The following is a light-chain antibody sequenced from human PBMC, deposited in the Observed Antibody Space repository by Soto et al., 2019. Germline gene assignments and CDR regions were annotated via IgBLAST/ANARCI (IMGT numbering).Light chain of an antibody. CDR1: QSVSSS. J-gene: IGKJ1*01. CDR2: DAS. CDR3: QQYNNCWT. Sequence: EIVMTQSPSTLSVSPGDRATLSCRASQSVSSSLAWYQQKPGKAPKLLIYDASTRATGIPSRFSGSGSGTEFTLTISSLQSEDFAVYYCQQYNNCWTFGQGTKVEIK. V-gene: IGKV3-15*01.